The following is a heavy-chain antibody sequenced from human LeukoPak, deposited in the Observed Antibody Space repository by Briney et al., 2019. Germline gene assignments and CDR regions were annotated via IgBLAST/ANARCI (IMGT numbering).Heavy chain of an antibody. J-gene: IGHJ6*03. D-gene: IGHD2-2*02. CDR2: ISAYNGNT. Sequence: GASVKVSCKASGYTFTSYGINWVRQAPGQGPEWMGWISAYNGNTKYAQNLQGRVTMTRDTSISTAYMELSRLRSDDTAVYYCARDWRDCSGTSCYKLAELLYYYYYMDVWGKGTTVTISS. V-gene: IGHV1-18*01. CDR1: GYTFTSYG. CDR3: ARDWRDCSGTSCYKLAELLYYYYYMDV.